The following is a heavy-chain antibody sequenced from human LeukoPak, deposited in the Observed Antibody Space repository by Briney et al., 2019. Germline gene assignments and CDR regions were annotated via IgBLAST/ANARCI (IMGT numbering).Heavy chain of an antibody. J-gene: IGHJ4*02. CDR2: IYPGYSVT. V-gene: IGHV5-51*01. Sequence: GGYLDIYWQGSGYRFTRYWIGWVRQMPGKGLEGMGIIYPGYSVTTLRPSFQRQLTLSADKSISTAYLQWSSLNAPHTAMYYCAVTYSYGSFDYWGQGTLVTVSS. D-gene: IGHD5-18*01. CDR1: GYRFTRYW. CDR3: AVTYSYGSFDY.